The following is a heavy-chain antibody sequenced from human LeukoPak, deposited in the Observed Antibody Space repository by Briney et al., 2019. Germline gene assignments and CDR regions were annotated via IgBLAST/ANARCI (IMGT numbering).Heavy chain of an antibody. V-gene: IGHV4-38-2*02. CDR1: GYSISSGYY. D-gene: IGHD2-2*01. Sequence: PSETLSLTCTVSGYSISSGYYWGWIRQPPGKGLEWIGSIYHSGSTYYNPSLKSRVTISVDTSKNQFSLKLSSVTAADTAVYYCARDLGGYCSSTSCHQTSGWFDPWGQGTLVTVSS. CDR2: IYHSGST. CDR3: ARDLGGYCSSTSCHQTSGWFDP. J-gene: IGHJ5*02.